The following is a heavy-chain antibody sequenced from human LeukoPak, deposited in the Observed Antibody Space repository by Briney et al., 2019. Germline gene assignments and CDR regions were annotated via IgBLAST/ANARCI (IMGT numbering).Heavy chain of an antibody. CDR2: INPNSGGT. Sequence: GASVKVSCKASGYTFTGYYMHWVRQAPGQGLEWMGWINPNSGGTNYAQKFQGRVTMTRDTSISTAYMELSRLRSDDTAVYYCARDRNKWLLLPGAFDIWGQGTMVTVSS. V-gene: IGHV1-2*02. CDR3: ARDRNKWLLLPGAFDI. J-gene: IGHJ3*02. CDR1: GYTFTGYY. D-gene: IGHD3-22*01.